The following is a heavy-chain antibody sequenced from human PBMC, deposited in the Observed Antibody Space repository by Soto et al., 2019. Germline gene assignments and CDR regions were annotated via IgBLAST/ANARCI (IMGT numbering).Heavy chain of an antibody. J-gene: IGHJ4*02. CDR3: ASGVSIQLSAH. CDR1: GGSFSGYY. V-gene: IGHV4-34*01. Sequence: SETLSLTCAVYGGSFSGYYWSWIRQPPGKGLEWIGEINHSGSTNYNPSLKSRVTISVDTSKNQFSLKLSSVTAADTAVYYCASGVSIQLSAHWGQGTLVTVSS. D-gene: IGHD5-18*01. CDR2: INHSGST.